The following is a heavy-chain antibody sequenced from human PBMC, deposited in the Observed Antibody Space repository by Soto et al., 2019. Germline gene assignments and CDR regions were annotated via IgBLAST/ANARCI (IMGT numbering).Heavy chain of an antibody. J-gene: IGHJ6*02. D-gene: IGHD6-13*01. CDR1: GYTFTSYY. CDR3: ARDLSADGMDV. Sequence: ASVKVSCKASGYTFTSYYMHWVRQAPGQGLEWMGIINPSGGSTSYAQKFQGRVTMTRDTSTSTVYMELSSLRSEDAAVYYCARDLSADGMDVWGQGTTVTVSS. CDR2: INPSGGST. V-gene: IGHV1-46*01.